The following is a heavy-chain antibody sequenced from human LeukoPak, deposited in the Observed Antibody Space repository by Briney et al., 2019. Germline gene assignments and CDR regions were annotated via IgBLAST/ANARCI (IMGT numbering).Heavy chain of an antibody. Sequence: GGSLRLSCAASGFTFSSYAMSWVRQAPGKGLEWVSAISGSGGSTYYADSVKGRFTISRDNSKNTLYLQMNSLRAEDTAVYYCAKVPYYYDSSGYYPFDYWGQGTLVTVSS. D-gene: IGHD3-22*01. CDR2: ISGSGGST. V-gene: IGHV3-23*01. CDR3: AKVPYYYDSSGYYPFDY. J-gene: IGHJ4*02. CDR1: GFTFSSYA.